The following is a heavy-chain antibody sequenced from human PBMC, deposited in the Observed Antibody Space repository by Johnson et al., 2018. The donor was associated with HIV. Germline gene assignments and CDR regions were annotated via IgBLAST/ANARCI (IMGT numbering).Heavy chain of an antibody. Sequence: EMQLVESGGGVVRPGGSLRLSCAASGFSFDDYDMSWVRQAPGKGLEWVSGIYWTGGRTSYADSVKGRFTISRDNAKNSLYLQMNKVRAEDTALYFCARASNYYDSFGYYRRGGGSDILGQGTMVTVSS. CDR2: IYWTGGRT. CDR3: ARASNYYDSFGYYRRGGGSDI. CDR1: GFSFDDYD. V-gene: IGHV3-20*04. J-gene: IGHJ3*02. D-gene: IGHD3-22*01.